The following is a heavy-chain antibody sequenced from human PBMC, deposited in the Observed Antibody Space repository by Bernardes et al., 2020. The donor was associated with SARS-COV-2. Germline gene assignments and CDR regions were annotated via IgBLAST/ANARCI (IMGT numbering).Heavy chain of an antibody. CDR2: IYSGGRT. CDR3: ARDPGSGGTNSYYYYYGMDV. D-gene: IGHD1-1*01. V-gene: IGHV3-66*02. J-gene: IGHJ6*02. Sequence: GGSLRLSCAASGFTVSSNYMNWVRQAPGKGLEWVSVIYSGGRTHYADSVRGRFTISRDNSKNTLYLQMNSLRAEDTAVYYCARDPGSGGTNSYYYYYGMDVWGQGTTVTVSS. CDR1: GFTVSSNY.